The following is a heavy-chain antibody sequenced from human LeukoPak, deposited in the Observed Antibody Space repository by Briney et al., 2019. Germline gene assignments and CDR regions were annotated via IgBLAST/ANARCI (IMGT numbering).Heavy chain of an antibody. V-gene: IGHV3-23*01. Sequence: GGSLRLSCAASGFTFSSYAMSWVRQAPGKGLEWVSAISGSGGSPYYADSVKGRFTISRDNSKTTLYLQMNSLRAEDTAVYYCARGEGTGKGLRFWGQETLVTVSS. J-gene: IGHJ4*02. CDR2: ISGSGGSP. D-gene: IGHD3-10*01. CDR1: GFTFSSYA. CDR3: ARGEGTGKGLRF.